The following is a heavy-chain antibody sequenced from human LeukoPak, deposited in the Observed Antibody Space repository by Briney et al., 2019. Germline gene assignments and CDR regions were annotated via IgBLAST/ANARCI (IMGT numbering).Heavy chain of an antibody. Sequence: GGSLRLSCAASGFTFSSYAMSWVRQAPGKGLEWVSAISGSGGSTYYADSVKGRFTISRDNSKNTLYLQMNSLRAEDTAVYYCAKSTVRGYCSGGSRNTFDYWGQGTLVTVSS. CDR2: ISGSGGST. CDR3: AKSTVRGYCSGGSRNTFDY. V-gene: IGHV3-23*01. D-gene: IGHD2-15*01. CDR1: GFTFSSYA. J-gene: IGHJ4*02.